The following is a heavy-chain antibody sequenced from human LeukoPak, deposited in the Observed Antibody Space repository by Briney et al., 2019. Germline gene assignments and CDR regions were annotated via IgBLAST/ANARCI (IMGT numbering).Heavy chain of an antibody. CDR1: GFTFSSYA. V-gene: IGHV3-64*01. CDR3: ARESGSGSGWYENWFDP. Sequence: GGSLRLSCAASGFTFSSYAMHWVRQAPGKGLEYVSAISSNGGSTYYANSVKGRFTISRDNSKNTLYLQMGSLRAEDMAVYYCARESGSGSGWYENWFDPWGQGTLVTVSS. D-gene: IGHD6-19*01. J-gene: IGHJ5*02. CDR2: ISSNGGST.